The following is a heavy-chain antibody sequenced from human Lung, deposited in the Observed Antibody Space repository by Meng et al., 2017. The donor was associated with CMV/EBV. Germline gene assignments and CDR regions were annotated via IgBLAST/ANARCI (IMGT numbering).Heavy chain of an antibody. CDR3: ARDRQNSNYGSTDY. CDR2: ISSSSYI. J-gene: IGHJ4*02. V-gene: IGHV3-21*06. D-gene: IGHD4-11*01. Sequence: GGSLRLSCLGSGFDFSTYSMNWFRQAPGKGPEWVSSISSSSYIYYADSVKGRFTVSRNNANDSLYLQMNSLRAEDTGVYYCARDRQNSNYGSTDYWGQGTLVTVSS. CDR1: GFDFSTYS.